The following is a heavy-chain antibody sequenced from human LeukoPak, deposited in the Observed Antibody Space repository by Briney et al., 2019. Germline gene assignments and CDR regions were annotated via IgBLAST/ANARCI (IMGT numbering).Heavy chain of an antibody. J-gene: IGHJ6*02. V-gene: IGHV1-18*01. D-gene: IGHD3-10*01. CDR3: ASQKSGYYGSGSYSIRYYYYGMDV. CDR1: GYTFTSYG. Sequence: ASVKVSCKASGYTFTSYGISWVRQAPGQGLEWMGWISAYNGNTNYAQKLQGRVTMTTDTSTSTAYMELRSLRSDDTAVYYCASQKSGYYGSGSYSIRYYYYGMDVWGQGTTVTVSS. CDR2: ISAYNGNT.